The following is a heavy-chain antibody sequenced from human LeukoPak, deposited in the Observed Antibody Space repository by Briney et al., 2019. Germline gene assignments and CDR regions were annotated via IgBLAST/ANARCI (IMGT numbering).Heavy chain of an antibody. V-gene: IGHV3-7*01. Sequence: GGSLRLSCVASGFSFSRYWMSWVRQAPGKGLEWVANIKEDGSEQYYADSLKGRFTISRDNVKYSLYLHINSLRAEDTAVYYCARDSFETDIDYWGQGTLVTVSS. CDR1: GFSFSRYW. CDR2: IKEDGSEQ. D-gene: IGHD1-14*01. CDR3: ARDSFETDIDY. J-gene: IGHJ4*02.